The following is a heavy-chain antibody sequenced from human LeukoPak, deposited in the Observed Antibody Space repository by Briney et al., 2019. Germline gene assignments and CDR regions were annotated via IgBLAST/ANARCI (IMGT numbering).Heavy chain of an antibody. CDR3: ATKGITIFGVVIDKLDY. CDR2: ISYDGSNK. V-gene: IGHV3-30-3*01. D-gene: IGHD3-3*01. CDR1: GFTFSSYA. Sequence: AGGSLRLSCAASGFTFSSYAMHWVRQAPGKGLEWVAVISYDGSNKYYADSVKGRFTISRDNSKNTLYLQMNSLRAEDTAVYYCATKGITIFGVVIDKLDYWGQGTLVTVSS. J-gene: IGHJ4*02.